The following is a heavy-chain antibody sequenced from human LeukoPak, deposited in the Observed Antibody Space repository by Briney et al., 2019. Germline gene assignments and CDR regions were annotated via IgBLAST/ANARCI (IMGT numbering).Heavy chain of an antibody. CDR1: GFSISNYW. CDR2: INQDGSEK. D-gene: IGHD4-23*01. Sequence: GGSLRLSCAVSGFSISNYWMSWVRHILGKGLEWVANINQDGSEKYYVDSVKGRFTISRDSSQNTLYLQMNSLRAEDTAVYYCAKAARWNYFDYWGPGTLVTVSS. J-gene: IGHJ4*02. CDR3: AKAARWNYFDY. V-gene: IGHV3-7*05.